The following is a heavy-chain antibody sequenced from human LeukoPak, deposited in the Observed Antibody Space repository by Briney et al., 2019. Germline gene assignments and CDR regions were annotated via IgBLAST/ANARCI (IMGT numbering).Heavy chain of an antibody. Sequence: GGSLRLSCAASGFTFSSYEMNWVRQAPGKGLEWVSCISYSGSSIYYADSVKGRFTISRDNAKNSLYLHMNSLRDEDTALYYCARAAVVASTLPAYWGQGTLVTVSS. J-gene: IGHJ4*02. V-gene: IGHV3-48*03. D-gene: IGHD2-15*01. CDR3: ARAAVVASTLPAY. CDR2: ISYSGSSI. CDR1: GFTFSSYE.